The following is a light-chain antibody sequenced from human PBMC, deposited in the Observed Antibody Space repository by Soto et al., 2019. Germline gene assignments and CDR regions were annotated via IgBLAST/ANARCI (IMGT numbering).Light chain of an antibody. CDR3: QSYDGSLSGVV. Sequence: QSVLTQPPSVSGAPGQRVSISCTGSSSNIGARYDVHWYQQLPGTAPKLLIYDNTHRPSGVPDRFSGSRSGTSASLAITGLQAEDEADYYCQSYDGSLSGVVFGGGTKLTVL. V-gene: IGLV1-40*01. CDR1: SSNIGARYD. CDR2: DNT. J-gene: IGLJ3*02.